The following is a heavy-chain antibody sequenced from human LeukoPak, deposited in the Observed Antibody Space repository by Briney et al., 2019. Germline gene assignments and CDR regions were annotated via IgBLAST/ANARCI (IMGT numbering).Heavy chain of an antibody. Sequence: GGSLRLSCAASGFTFSGSAMHWVRQASGKGLEWVGRIRSKANSYATAYAASVKGRFTISRADSKNTAHLQMNSLKTEDTAVYYCTRQNYGSGSYCFDYWGREPWSPSPQ. CDR1: GFTFSGSA. J-gene: IGHJ4*02. CDR2: IRSKANSYAT. D-gene: IGHD3-10*01. CDR3: TRQNYGSGSYCFDY. V-gene: IGHV3-73*01.